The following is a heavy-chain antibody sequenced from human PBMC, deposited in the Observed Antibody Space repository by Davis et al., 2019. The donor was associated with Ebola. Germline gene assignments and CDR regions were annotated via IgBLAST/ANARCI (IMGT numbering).Heavy chain of an antibody. CDR3: AKGTTVTAGWFDP. Sequence: GESLKISCAASGFTFSSYAMSWVRQAPGKGLEWVSAISGSGGSTYYADSVKGRFTISRDNSKNTLYLQMNSLRAEDTAVYYCAKGTTVTAGWFDPWGQGTLVTVSS. CDR2: ISGSGGST. J-gene: IGHJ5*02. V-gene: IGHV3-23*01. D-gene: IGHD4-17*01. CDR1: GFTFSSYA.